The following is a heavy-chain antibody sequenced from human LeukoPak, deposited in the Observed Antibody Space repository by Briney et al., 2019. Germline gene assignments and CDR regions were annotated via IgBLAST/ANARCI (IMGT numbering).Heavy chain of an antibody. CDR2: IWSDGSDK. D-gene: IGHD4-11*01. J-gene: IGHJ1*01. CDR1: GFTFSHYG. V-gene: IGHV3-33*06. CDR3: AKDAQRGFDYSNSLQN. Sequence: GSLRLSFAASGFTFSHYGMHWVRPTPGAGLEWVAVIWSDGSDKYYAKSVKGRFTISRDNSKNSLFLQMNSLRAEDTAVYYCAKDAQRGFDYSNSLQNWGQGILVTVSS.